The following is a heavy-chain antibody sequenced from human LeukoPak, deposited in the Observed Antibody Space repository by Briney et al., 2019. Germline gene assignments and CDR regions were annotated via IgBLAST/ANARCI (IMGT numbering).Heavy chain of an antibody. CDR1: GGSISSYY. CDR3: ARSPPLHCSGGSCYSRTNRFDP. D-gene: IGHD2-15*01. Sequence: SETLSLTCTVSGGSISSYYWSWIRQPPGKGLEWIGYIYYSGSTNYNPSLKSRVTISVDTSKNQFSLKLSSVTAADTAVYYCARSPPLHCSGGSCYSRTNRFDPWGQGTLVTVSS. CDR2: IYYSGST. V-gene: IGHV4-59*01. J-gene: IGHJ5*02.